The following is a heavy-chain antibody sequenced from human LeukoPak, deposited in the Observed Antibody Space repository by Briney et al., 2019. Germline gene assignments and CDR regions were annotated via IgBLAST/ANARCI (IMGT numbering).Heavy chain of an antibody. V-gene: IGHV1-18*01. J-gene: IGHJ1*01. D-gene: IGHD6-19*01. CDR3: ARAGLAVAGTRYFQH. Sequence: PGASVKVSCKAFGYTSTSYGISWVRQAPGQGLEWMGWISAYNGNTNYAQKLQGRVTMTTDTSTSTAYMELRSLRSDDTAVYYCARAGLAVAGTRYFQHWGQGTLVTVSS. CDR1: GYTSTSYG. CDR2: ISAYNGNT.